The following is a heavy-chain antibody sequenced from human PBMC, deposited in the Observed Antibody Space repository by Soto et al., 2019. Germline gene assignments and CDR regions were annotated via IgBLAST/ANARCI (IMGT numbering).Heavy chain of an antibody. CDR3: AHREMVDGMDV. J-gene: IGHJ6*02. V-gene: IGHV2-5*01. CDR2: IYWNVDK. CDR1: GFSLSTSGEA. D-gene: IGHD2-15*01. Sequence: QITLKESGPTLVKPTQTLTLTCTFSGFSLSTSGEAVRWIRQPPGKALEWLALIYWNVDKRYSPSPKSRLPITKDTSKNQVVLTMTNMDPVDTATYYWAHREMVDGMDVWGQGTTVTVSS.